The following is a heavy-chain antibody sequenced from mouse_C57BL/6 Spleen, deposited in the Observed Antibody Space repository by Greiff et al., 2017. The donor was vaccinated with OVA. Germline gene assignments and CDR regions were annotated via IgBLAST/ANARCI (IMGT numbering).Heavy chain of an antibody. CDR2: IWWDDDK. CDR1: GFSLSTFGMG. V-gene: IGHV8-8*01. D-gene: IGHD2-5*01. J-gene: IGHJ4*01. CDR3: ARPRSNPYAMDY. Sequence: QVTLKESGPGVLQPSQTLSLTCSFSGFSLSTFGMGVGWIRQPSGKGLEWLAHIWWDDDKYYNPALKSRLTITKDTSKNQVFLKIANVDTADTATYYCARPRSNPYAMDYWGQGTSVTVSS.